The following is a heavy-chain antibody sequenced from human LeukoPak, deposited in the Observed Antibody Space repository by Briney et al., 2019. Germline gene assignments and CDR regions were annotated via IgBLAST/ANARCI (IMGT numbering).Heavy chain of an antibody. CDR2: IYPGDSDT. D-gene: IGHD3-10*01. Sequence: GESLKISCKGSGYSFTSYWIGGVRQMPGKGLEWMGIIYPGDSDTRYSPSFQGQVTISADKSISTAYLQWSSLKASDTAMYYCARQGGGSGSYLGDAFDIWGQGTMVTVSS. CDR3: ARQGGGSGSYLGDAFDI. V-gene: IGHV5-51*01. J-gene: IGHJ3*02. CDR1: GYSFTSYW.